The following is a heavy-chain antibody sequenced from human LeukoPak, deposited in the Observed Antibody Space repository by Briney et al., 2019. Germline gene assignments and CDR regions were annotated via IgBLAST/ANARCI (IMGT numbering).Heavy chain of an antibody. CDR2: INHSGST. J-gene: IGHJ4*02. D-gene: IGHD6-19*01. CDR1: GGSSSGYY. V-gene: IGHV4-34*01. CDR3: ARGVAVAGKNFDY. Sequence: SETLSLTCAVYGGSSSGYYCSWIRHPPRKGLEWIGEINHSGSTNYNPSLKSRVTISVGTSKNQFSLKLSSVTAADTAVYYCARGVAVAGKNFDYWGQGTLVTVSS.